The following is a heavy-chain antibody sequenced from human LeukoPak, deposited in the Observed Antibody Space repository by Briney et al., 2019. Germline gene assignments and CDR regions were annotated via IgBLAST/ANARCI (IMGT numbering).Heavy chain of an antibody. CDR1: GGSISSGGYY. D-gene: IGHD3-10*01. CDR3: AGRITMVRARPFDY. Sequence: SETLSLTCTVSGGSISSGGYYWSWIRQHPGKGLEWIGYIYCSGSTYYNPSLKSRVTISVDTSKNQFSLRLSSVTAADTAVYYCAGRITMVRARPFDYWGQGTLVTVSS. CDR2: IYCSGST. V-gene: IGHV4-31*03. J-gene: IGHJ4*02.